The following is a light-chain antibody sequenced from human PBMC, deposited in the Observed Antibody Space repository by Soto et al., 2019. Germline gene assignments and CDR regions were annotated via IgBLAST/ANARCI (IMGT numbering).Light chain of an antibody. Sequence: DIQMTQSPSSLSASVGDRVTITCRASGSISTWLAWYQQKPGKAPKLLIYGASSLESGVPPRFSGDGSETDFTLTISSLQRDDFAMYYCQQYGRSPITFGQGTRPEIK. CDR3: QQYGRSPIT. V-gene: IGKV1-5*03. J-gene: IGKJ5*01. CDR1: GSISTW. CDR2: GAS.